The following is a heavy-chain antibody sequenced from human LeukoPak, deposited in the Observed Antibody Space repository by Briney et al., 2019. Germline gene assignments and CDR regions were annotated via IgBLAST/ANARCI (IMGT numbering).Heavy chain of an antibody. CDR2: FYTSGST. CDR1: GGSISSGSYY. CDR3: ARDRNYGSGSYAFDI. D-gene: IGHD3-10*01. J-gene: IGHJ3*02. Sequence: SETLSLTCTVSGGSISSGSYYWSWIRQPAGKGLEWIGRFYTSGSTNYNPSLKSRVTISVDTSKNQFSLKLSSVTAADTAVYYCARDRNYGSGSYAFDIWGQGTMVTVSS. V-gene: IGHV4-61*02.